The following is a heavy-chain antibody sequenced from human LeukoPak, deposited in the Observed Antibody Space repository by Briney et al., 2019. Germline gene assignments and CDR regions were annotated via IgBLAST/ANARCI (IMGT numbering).Heavy chain of an antibody. J-gene: IGHJ6*03. CDR1: GFTFSSYE. Sequence: PGGSLRLSCAASGFTFSSYEMNWVRQTPGKGLEWVGRTRNKAESYKTEYAASVKGRFTISRDDSKKSLFLHMNSLKTEDTAVYYCARESSIFQVVARSYMDVWGKGTTVTVSS. CDR3: ARESSIFQVVARSYMDV. CDR2: TRNKAESYKT. V-gene: IGHV3-72*01. D-gene: IGHD3-3*01.